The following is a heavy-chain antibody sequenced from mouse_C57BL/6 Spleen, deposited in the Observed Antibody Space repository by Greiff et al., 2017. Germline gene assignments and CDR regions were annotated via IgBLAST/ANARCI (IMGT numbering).Heavy chain of an antibody. CDR3: ARQSYGYDFAY. D-gene: IGHD2-2*01. CDR2: ISSGSSTI. Sequence: EVKLMESGGGLVKPGGSLKLSCAASGFTFSDYGMHWVRQAPEKGLEWVAYISSGSSTIYYADTVKGRFTISRDNAKNTLFLQMTSLRSEDTAMYYCARQSYGYDFAYWGQGTLVTVSA. V-gene: IGHV5-17*01. J-gene: IGHJ3*01. CDR1: GFTFSDYG.